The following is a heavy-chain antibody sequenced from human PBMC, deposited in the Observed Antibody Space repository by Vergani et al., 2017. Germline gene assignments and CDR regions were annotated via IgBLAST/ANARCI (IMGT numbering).Heavy chain of an antibody. D-gene: IGHD2-2*01. J-gene: IGHJ4*02. CDR2: ISARYPST. CDR1: GFTFSDCP. Sequence: EVQLLQSGGGVIQPGGSVRLSCAASGFTFSDCPMTWVRQAPGKGLEWVSAISARYPSTYYADSVKGRFTISRDNSKNMLYLQMNSLRAEDTAVYYCAKGDLGYCSSPSCSYYFDYWGQGTLVTVSS. V-gene: IGHV3-23*01. CDR3: AKGDLGYCSSPSCSYYFDY.